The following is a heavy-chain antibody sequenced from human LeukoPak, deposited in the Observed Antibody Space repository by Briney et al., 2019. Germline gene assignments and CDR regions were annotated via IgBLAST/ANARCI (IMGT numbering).Heavy chain of an antibody. CDR2: ISSSGSTI. J-gene: IGHJ4*02. V-gene: IGHV3-48*03. CDR3: ARGRGYSGYGTYREGGGFDY. CDR1: GFTFSSYE. D-gene: IGHD5-12*01. Sequence: PGGSLRLSCAASGFTFSSYEMNWVRQAPGKGLEWVSYISSSGSTIYYADSVKGRFTISRDNAKNSLYLQMNSLRAEDTAVYYCARGRGYSGYGTYREGGGFDYWGQGTLVTVSS.